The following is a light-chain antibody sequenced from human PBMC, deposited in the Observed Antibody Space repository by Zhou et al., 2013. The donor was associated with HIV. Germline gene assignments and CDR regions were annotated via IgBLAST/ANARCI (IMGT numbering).Light chain of an antibody. J-gene: IGKJ5*01. CDR2: GAS. CDR3: QQRRNWPPIT. CDR1: QSISSTY. Sequence: EIVMTQSPATLSVSPGERATLSCRASQSISSTYLAWYQQKPGQAPRLLIYGASTRATGIPDRFSGSGSETVFTLTISRLEPEDFAIYYCQQRRNWPPITFGQGTRLEIK. V-gene: IGKV3D-20*02.